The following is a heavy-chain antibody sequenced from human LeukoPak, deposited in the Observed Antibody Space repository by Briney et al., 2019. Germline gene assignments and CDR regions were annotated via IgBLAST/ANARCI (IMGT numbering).Heavy chain of an antibody. D-gene: IGHD5-12*01. CDR3: AKDRGTVRGYSGPESDY. CDR2: ISYDGSNK. V-gene: IGHV3-30-3*01. CDR1: GFTFSSYA. J-gene: IGHJ4*02. Sequence: PGGSLRLSCAASGFTFSSYAMHWVRQAPGKGLEWVAVISYDGSNKYYADSVKGRFTISRDNSKNTLYLQMNSLRAEDTAVYYCAKDRGTVRGYSGPESDYWGQGTLVTVSS.